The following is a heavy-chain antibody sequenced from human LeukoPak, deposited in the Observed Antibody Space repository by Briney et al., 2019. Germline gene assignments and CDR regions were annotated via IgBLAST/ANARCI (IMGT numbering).Heavy chain of an antibody. CDR3: ARALRIAAAESAFDI. Sequence: SETLSLTCTVSGGSISSYYWSWIRQPPGKGLEWIGYIYYSGSTNYNPSLKSRVTISVDTSKNQFSLKLSSVTAADTAVYYCARALRIAAAESAFDIWGQGTMVTVSS. D-gene: IGHD6-13*01. V-gene: IGHV4-59*01. CDR1: GGSISSYY. CDR2: IYYSGST. J-gene: IGHJ3*02.